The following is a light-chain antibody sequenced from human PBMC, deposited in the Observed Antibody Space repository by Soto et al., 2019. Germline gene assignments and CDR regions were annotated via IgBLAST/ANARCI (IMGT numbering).Light chain of an antibody. J-gene: IGKJ4*01. Sequence: EIVMTQSPATLSVSPGERAILSCRASKSVSNNLAWYQQKPGQAPRLLIYSASTRATGIPARFSGSGSGTEFTLSISSLQSEDFAIYYCKQYNNWPPLTFGGGTKVEIK. V-gene: IGKV3-15*01. CDR1: KSVSNN. CDR2: SAS. CDR3: KQYNNWPPLT.